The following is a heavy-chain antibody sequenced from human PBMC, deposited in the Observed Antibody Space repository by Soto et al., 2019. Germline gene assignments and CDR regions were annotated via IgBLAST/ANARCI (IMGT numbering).Heavy chain of an antibody. CDR2: ISPWKGNT. CDR1: GYNFMPYG. Sequence: AASVKVSCNASGYNFMPYGVNWVRQAPGQGLEWMGWISPWKGNTNYAQSFQGRVTMTTDTSTSTAYMELRSLTSDDTAVYYCARDLDPSGSYYTDYWGPVTLFTVSS. V-gene: IGHV1-18*04. CDR3: ARDLDPSGSYYTDY. D-gene: IGHD3-10*01. J-gene: IGHJ4*02.